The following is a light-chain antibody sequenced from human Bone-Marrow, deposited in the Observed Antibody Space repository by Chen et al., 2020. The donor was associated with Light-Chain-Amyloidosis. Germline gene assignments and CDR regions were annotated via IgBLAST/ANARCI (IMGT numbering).Light chain of an antibody. CDR3: MQGSHWPPYT. J-gene: IGKJ2*01. Sequence: DLVMTQSPLSLPVTLGQPASISCRSSQSLVHMDGNTYLSWFHQRPGQSPRRLIYKVSDRDSGVPDRFSGSGSATDFTLKISRLEAEDVGVYYCMQGSHWPPYTFGQGTKLEIK. CDR1: QSLVHMDGNTY. CDR2: KVS. V-gene: IGKV2-30*02.